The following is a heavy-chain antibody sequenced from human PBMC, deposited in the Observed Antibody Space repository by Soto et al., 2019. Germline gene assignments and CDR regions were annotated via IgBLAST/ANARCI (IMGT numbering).Heavy chain of an antibody. V-gene: IGHV1-69*01. CDR1: GGTFSSYA. CDR2: IIPIFGTA. D-gene: IGHD1-1*01. CDR3: VRVDGKYWNRKNWFDP. J-gene: IGHJ5*02. Sequence: GACEKFSCKASGGTFSSYAISWVRQAPGQGLEWMGGIIPIFGTANYAQKFQGRVTITADESTSTAYMELSSLRSEVTAVYYCVRVDGKYWNRKNWFDPWGQGTLVTVS.